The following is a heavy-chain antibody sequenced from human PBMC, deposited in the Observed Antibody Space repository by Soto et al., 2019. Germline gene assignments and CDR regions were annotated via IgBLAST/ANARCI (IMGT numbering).Heavy chain of an antibody. D-gene: IGHD3-10*01. CDR3: ARVRFEDDYYYYGMDV. Sequence: PSETLSLTCSFSGDSVTSHYLTWIRQSPEKGLEWIGYMHYTGFSHYNPSLKSRLTISVDKSKNQFSLKLSSVTAADTAVYYCARVRFEDDYYYYGMDVWGQGTTVTSP. CDR2: MHYTGFS. CDR1: GDSVTSHY. V-gene: IGHV4-59*02. J-gene: IGHJ6*02.